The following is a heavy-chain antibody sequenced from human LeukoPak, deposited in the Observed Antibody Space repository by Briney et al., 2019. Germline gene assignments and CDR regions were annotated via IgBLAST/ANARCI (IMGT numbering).Heavy chain of an antibody. CDR1: GYTFTSYG. D-gene: IGHD6-13*01. CDR3: ARAPYPGYSSSWPLYYYYYYYMDV. J-gene: IGHJ6*03. V-gene: IGHV1-18*01. Sequence: ASVKVSCKASGYTFTSYGISWVRQAPGQGLEWMGWISAYNGNTNYAQKLQGRVTMTTDTSTSTAYMELRSLRSDDTAVYYCARAPYPGYSSSWPLYYYYYYYMDVWGKGTTVTVSS. CDR2: ISAYNGNT.